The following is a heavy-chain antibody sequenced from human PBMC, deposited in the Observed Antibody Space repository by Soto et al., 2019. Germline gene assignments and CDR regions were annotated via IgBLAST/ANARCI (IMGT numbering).Heavy chain of an antibody. J-gene: IGHJ4*02. V-gene: IGHV4-59*01. CDR3: ARSRAYYDFWSGWYYFDY. CDR2: IYYSGST. CDR1: GGSISSYY. Sequence: SETLSLTCTVSGGSISSYYWSWIRQPPGKGLEWIGYIYYSGSTNYNPSLKSRVTISVDTSKNQFSLKLSSVTAADTAVYYCARSRAYYDFWSGWYYFDYWGQGTLVTVSS. D-gene: IGHD3-3*01.